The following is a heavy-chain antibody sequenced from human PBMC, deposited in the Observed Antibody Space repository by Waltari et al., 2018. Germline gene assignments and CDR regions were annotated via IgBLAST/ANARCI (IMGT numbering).Heavy chain of an antibody. J-gene: IGHJ6*02. V-gene: IGHV3-49*04. CDR2: IRSKAYGGTT. CDR1: GFTFGDYA. Sequence: EVQLVESGGGLVQTGRSLRLSCTASGFTFGDYAMSWVRQAPGQGLGWVGFIRSKAYGGTTEEAASVKGRFTSSSEDSKSIAYLQMHSLNTEDTAVYYCTSPASSWDEGGYYYYGIDVWGQGTTVTVSS. CDR3: TSPASSWDEGGYYYYGIDV. D-gene: IGHD6-13*01.